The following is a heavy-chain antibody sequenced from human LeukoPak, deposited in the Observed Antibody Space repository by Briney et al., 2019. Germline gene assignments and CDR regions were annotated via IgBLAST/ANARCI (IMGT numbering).Heavy chain of an antibody. CDR3: ARGAEDYLGPYYYYYMDV. CDR1: GFTFSSYD. D-gene: IGHD3-16*01. V-gene: IGHV3-13*01. Sequence: GGSLRLSCAASGFTFSSYDMHWVRQITGKGLEWVAGIGTAGDTYHVDSVKGRFTISRENAKNSLYLQMNSLRVGDTAVYYCARGAEDYLGPYYYYYMDVWGKGTTVTVSS. J-gene: IGHJ6*03. CDR2: IGTAGDT.